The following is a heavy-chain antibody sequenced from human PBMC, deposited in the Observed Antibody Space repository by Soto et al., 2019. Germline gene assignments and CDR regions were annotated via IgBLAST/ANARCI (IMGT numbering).Heavy chain of an antibody. CDR1: GGSISSYY. D-gene: IGHD4-17*01. Sequence: SETLSLTCTVSGGSISSYYWSWIRQPPGKGLEWIGYIYYSGSTNYNPSLKSRVTISVDKSKNQFSLKLSSVTAADTAVYYCARVGHDYGDYYFDYWGQGTPVTVSS. J-gene: IGHJ4*02. CDR3: ARVGHDYGDYYFDY. V-gene: IGHV4-59*01. CDR2: IYYSGST.